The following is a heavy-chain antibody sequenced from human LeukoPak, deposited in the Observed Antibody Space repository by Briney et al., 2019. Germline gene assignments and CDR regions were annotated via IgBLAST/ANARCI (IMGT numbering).Heavy chain of an antibody. CDR2: MAPNSGNT. CDR3: ARGPPYYYDSSGYLNY. J-gene: IGHJ4*02. Sequence: ASVKLSCKASGYTFTSYDINWVRQATGQGLEWMGWMAPNSGNTGYAQKFQGRVTMTRNTSITTAYMELSSLRSEDTAVYYCARGPPYYYDSSGYLNYWGQGALVTVSS. V-gene: IGHV1-8*01. D-gene: IGHD3-22*01. CDR1: GYTFTSYD.